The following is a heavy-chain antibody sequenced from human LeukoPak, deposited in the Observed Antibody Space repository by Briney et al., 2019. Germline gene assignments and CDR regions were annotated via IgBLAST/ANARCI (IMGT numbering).Heavy chain of an antibody. CDR1: EFTFSSYE. J-gene: IGHJ4*02. Sequence: GGSPRLSCAASEFTFSSYEMNWVRQAPGKGLEWVSYISSSGDTIYYADSVKGRFATSRDNAKNSLYLQMNSLRADDTAVYYCARVPRSTRIPIFRWGQGTLVTVSS. CDR2: ISSSGDTI. V-gene: IGHV3-48*03. D-gene: IGHD3-3*01. CDR3: ARVPRSTRIPIFR.